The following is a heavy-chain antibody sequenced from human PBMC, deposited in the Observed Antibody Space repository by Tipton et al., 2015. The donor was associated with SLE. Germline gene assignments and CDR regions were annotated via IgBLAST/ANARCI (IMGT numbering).Heavy chain of an antibody. J-gene: IGHJ4*02. CDR1: GYTFTSYG. Sequence: QVQLVQSGAEVKKPGASVKVSCKASGYTFTSYGISWVRQAPGQGLEWMGWISAYNGNTNYAQKLQGRVTMTTDTSTSTAYMELRSLRSDDTAVYYCARDFEGWTPTTTVASDYWGQGTLVTVSS. V-gene: IGHV1-18*04. CDR2: ISAYNGNT. CDR3: ARDFEGWTPTTTVASDY. D-gene: IGHD4-23*01.